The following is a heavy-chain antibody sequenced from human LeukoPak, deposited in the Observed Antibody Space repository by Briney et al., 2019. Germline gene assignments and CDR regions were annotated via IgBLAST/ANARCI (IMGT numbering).Heavy chain of an antibody. CDR2: INTGNGNT. D-gene: IGHD3-22*01. J-gene: IGHJ3*02. V-gene: IGHV1-3*04. CDR3: ARDHYYDTTGSFSFDI. CDR1: GYTFTSYA. Sequence: ASVKVSCKASGYTFTSYAMHWVRQASGQRLEWVGWINTGNGNTKYSQKFQGRVTITRDTSASTAYMELSSLRSEDTAVYYCARDHYYDTTGSFSFDIWGQGTMVTASS.